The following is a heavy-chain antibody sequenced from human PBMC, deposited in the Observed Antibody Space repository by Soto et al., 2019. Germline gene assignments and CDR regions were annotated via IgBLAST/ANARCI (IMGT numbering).Heavy chain of an antibody. V-gene: IGHV3-30*18. Sequence: QVQLVESGGGVVQPGRHLSLSCAASGVTFSSYGMHWFRQAPGKGLEWVAVISYDGSNKYYADSVKGRFTISRDNSKTTLYMQMNSLTADDRAVYYFAKDEGDRYGDYATFPLVYCGQGTLVTVSS. CDR2: ISYDGSNK. CDR1: GVTFSSYG. J-gene: IGHJ4*02. CDR3: AKDEGDRYGDYATFPLVY. D-gene: IGHD4-17*01.